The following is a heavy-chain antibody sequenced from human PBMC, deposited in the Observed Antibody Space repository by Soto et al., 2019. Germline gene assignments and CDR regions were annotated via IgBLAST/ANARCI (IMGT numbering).Heavy chain of an antibody. J-gene: IGHJ4*02. CDR1: GFSLTRGGGA. D-gene: IGHD3-9*01. V-gene: IGHV2-5*01. Sequence: SGPTLVKPTQTLTLTCSYSGFSLTRGGGAVGWIRQPPGKALEWLALIYWNDDKRYSPSLKSRLTITKDTSNKQVVLTMTNMDPVDTGTYYCVHSGYSDWLLPFDYWGQGTLVTVSS. CDR2: IYWNDDK. CDR3: VHSGYSDWLLPFDY.